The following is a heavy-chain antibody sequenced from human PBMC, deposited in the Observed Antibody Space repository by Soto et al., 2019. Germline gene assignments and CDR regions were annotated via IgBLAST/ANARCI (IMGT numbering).Heavy chain of an antibody. V-gene: IGHV1-69*12. CDR1: GGTFSSYA. J-gene: IGHJ3*02. D-gene: IGHD1-26*01. CDR3: ARAVVGANPDAFDI. Sequence: QVQLVQSGAEVKKPGSSVKVSCKASGGTFSSYAISWVRQAPGQGLEWMGGFIPIFGTANYAQTFQGGVTISADESTSTAYMELSSLRSEDTAGYYCARAVVGANPDAFDIWGQGTMVTVSS. CDR2: FIPIFGTA.